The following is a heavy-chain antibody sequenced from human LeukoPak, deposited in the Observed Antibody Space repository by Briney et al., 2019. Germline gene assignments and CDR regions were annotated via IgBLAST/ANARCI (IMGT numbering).Heavy chain of an antibody. Sequence: RGSLRHSSAASGFTFSDYYMSWIRQAPGKGLEWVSYISTSGSIISYADSVKGRFTISRDNAKNSLYLQMNSLRAEDTAVYYCARTPGAYDDYWGQGALGTISS. CDR3: ARTPGAYDDY. J-gene: IGHJ4*02. V-gene: IGHV3-11*04. D-gene: IGHD5-12*01. CDR1: GFTFSDYY. CDR2: ISTSGSII.